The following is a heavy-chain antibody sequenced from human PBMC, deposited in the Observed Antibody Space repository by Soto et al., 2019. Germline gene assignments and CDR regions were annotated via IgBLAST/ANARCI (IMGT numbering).Heavy chain of an antibody. J-gene: IGHJ5*02. D-gene: IGHD2-15*01. CDR2: IYYSGST. V-gene: IGHV4-39*01. Sequence: QLQLQESGPGLVKPSETLSLTCTVSGGSISSSSYYWGWIRQPPGKGLEWIGSIYYSGSTYYNPSLKSRVTITVDTSKNQCSVKMSSVTAADTAVYYCARHDAGATLFTTPLLHYNWFDPWGQGTLVTVSS. CDR3: ARHDAGATLFTTPLLHYNWFDP. CDR1: GGSISSSSYY.